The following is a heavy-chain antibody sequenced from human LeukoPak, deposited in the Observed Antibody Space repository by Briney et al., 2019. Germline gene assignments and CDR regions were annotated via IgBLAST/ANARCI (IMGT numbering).Heavy chain of an antibody. CDR3: ARDLSAPPHLVTYYYYMDV. CDR1: GFTFNSYF. D-gene: IGHD6-13*01. V-gene: IGHV3-48*01. J-gene: IGHJ6*03. Sequence: GGSLRLSCAASGFTFNSYFMSWVRQAPGKGLEWVSYISSGSNTIDYADSVKGRFTISRDNAKSSLYLQMNSLRAEDTAVYYCARDLSAPPHLVTYYYYMDVWGKGATVTVSS. CDR2: ISSGSNTI.